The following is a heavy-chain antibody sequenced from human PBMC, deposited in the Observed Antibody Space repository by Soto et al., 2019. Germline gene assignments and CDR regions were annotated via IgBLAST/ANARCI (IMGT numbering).Heavy chain of an antibody. J-gene: IGHJ4*02. V-gene: IGHV1-69*01. D-gene: IGHD3-10*01. CDR1: GGIFSTYA. CDR3: ARDRDDYGSGNYYNRIDF. CDR2: IIPICGTP. Sequence: QVQLVQSGAEVKKPGSSVKVSCKASGGIFSTYAISWLRQAPGQGLEWMGGIIPICGTPNYAQGFQGRVTITADESTSTAYMELSRLRSEDTAVYYCARDRDDYGSGNYYNRIDFWGQGTLVTVSS.